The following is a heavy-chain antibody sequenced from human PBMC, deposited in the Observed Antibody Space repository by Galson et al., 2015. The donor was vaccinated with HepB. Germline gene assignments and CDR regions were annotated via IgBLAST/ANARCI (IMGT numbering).Heavy chain of an antibody. D-gene: IGHD3-10*01. Sequence: SVKVSCKASGYTFTGYYMHWVRQAPGQGLEWMGWINPNSGGTNYAQKFQGRVTMTRDTSISTAYMELSRLRSDDTAVYYCARDLGVWTAFDIWGQGTMVTVSS. CDR1: GYTFTGYY. J-gene: IGHJ3*02. CDR2: INPNSGGT. CDR3: ARDLGVWTAFDI. V-gene: IGHV1-2*02.